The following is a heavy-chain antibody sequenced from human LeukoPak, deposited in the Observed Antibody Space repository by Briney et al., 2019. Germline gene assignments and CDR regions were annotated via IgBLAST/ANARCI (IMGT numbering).Heavy chain of an antibody. J-gene: IGHJ3*02. CDR3: ARDQDDAFDI. Sequence: SETLSLICTVSGGSIRSYYWSWIRQPPGKGLEWIGYIYYSGSTNYNPSLKSRVTISVDTSKNQFSLKLSSVTAADTAVYYCARDQDDAFDIWGQGTMVTVSS. CDR2: IYYSGST. CDR1: GGSIRSYY. V-gene: IGHV4-59*01.